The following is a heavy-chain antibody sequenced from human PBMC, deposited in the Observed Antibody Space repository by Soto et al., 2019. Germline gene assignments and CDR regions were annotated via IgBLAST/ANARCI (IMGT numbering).Heavy chain of an antibody. CDR2: INPDGSVK. Sequence: EVQLLESGGGLVPPGGSLRLSCAASGFTFRNYWMYCVRQAPGKGLVWASRINPDGSVKNYADSVQGRFTISRDNAKNTLFLQMNSLRVEDTAVYYCSTEYMGTLEHWGQGALVIVS. J-gene: IGHJ4*02. CDR3: STEYMGTLEH. V-gene: IGHV3-74*01. D-gene: IGHD7-27*01. CDR1: GFTFRNYW.